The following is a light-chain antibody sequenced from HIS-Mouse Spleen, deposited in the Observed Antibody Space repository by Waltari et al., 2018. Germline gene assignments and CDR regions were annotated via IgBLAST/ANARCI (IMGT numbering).Light chain of an antibody. V-gene: IGKV3-15*01. J-gene: IGKJ5*01. CDR3: QQYNNWS. CDR1: QSVSSN. CDR2: GAS. Sequence: EIVITQSPATLPVSPGERATLSCRARQSVSSNLAWYQQKPGQAPRLLIYGASTRATGIPARFSGSGSGTEFTLTISSMQSEDFAVYYCQQYNNWSFGQGTRLEIK.